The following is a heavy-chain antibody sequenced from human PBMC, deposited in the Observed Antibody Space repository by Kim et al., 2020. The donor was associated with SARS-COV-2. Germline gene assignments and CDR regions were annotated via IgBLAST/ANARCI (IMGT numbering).Heavy chain of an antibody. J-gene: IGHJ5*02. CDR3: ARVSSWGYCRSTSCYEGFDP. Sequence: SETLSLTCAVYGGSFSGYYWSWIRQPPGKGLEWIGEINHSGSTNYNPSLKSRVTISVDTSKNQFSLKLSSVTAADTAVYYCARVSSWGYCRSTSCYEGFDPWGQGTLVTVSS. CDR1: GGSFSGYY. D-gene: IGHD2-2*01. V-gene: IGHV4-34*01. CDR2: INHSGST.